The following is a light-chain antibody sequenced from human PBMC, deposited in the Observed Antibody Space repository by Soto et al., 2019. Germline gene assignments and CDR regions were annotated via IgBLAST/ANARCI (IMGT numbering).Light chain of an antibody. CDR1: QSVSSNF. CDR3: QQYGSSPRT. Sequence: IVLTHSTGTLALSPGERATLSRTASQSVSSNFLAWYQQNPGQAPRLLIYGASNRATGFPDRFSGSGSGTDFTLTITRLEPEDFAVYFCQQYGSSPRTFGQGTKVDIK. CDR2: GAS. J-gene: IGKJ1*01. V-gene: IGKV3-20*01.